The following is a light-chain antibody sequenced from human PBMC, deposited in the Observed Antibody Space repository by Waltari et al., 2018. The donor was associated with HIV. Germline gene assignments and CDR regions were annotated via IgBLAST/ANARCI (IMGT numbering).Light chain of an antibody. J-gene: IGLJ1*01. CDR1: SSAVGGYHY. V-gene: IGLV2-14*01. Sequence: QSALTQPASVSGSPGQSITISCPGPSSAVGGYHYVSWSQQPPGKAPKLMIYGVSNRPSGVSNRFSGSKSGNTASLTISGLQAEDEADYYCSSYTSSSTLPSYVFGTGTKVTVL. CDR2: GVS. CDR3: SSYTSSSTLPSYV.